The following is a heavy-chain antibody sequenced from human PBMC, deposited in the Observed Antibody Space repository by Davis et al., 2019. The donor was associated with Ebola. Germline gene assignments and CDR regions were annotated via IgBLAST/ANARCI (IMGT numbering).Heavy chain of an antibody. CDR3: ARSFGPYYYYGMDV. J-gene: IGHJ6*02. CDR2: IYSGGST. V-gene: IGHV3-53*04. CDR1: GFTVSSNY. D-gene: IGHD3-16*01. Sequence: GESLKISCAASGFTVSSNYMSWVRQAPGKGLEWVSVIYSGGSTYYADSVKGRFTISRHNSKNTLYLQMNSLRAEDTAVYYCARSFGPYYYYGMDVWGQGTTVTVSS.